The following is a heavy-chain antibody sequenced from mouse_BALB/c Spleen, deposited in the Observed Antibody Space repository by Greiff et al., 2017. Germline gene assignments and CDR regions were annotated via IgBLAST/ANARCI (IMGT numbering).Heavy chain of an antibody. CDR3: AREKTGSSGYFDY. J-gene: IGHJ2*01. CDR1: GDSITSGY. V-gene: IGHV3-8*02. D-gene: IGHD3-1*01. CDR2: ISYSGST. Sequence: EVQLQQSGPSLVKPSQTLSLTRSVTGDSITSGYWNWIRKFPGNKLEYMGYISYSGSTYYNPSLKSRISITRDTSKNQYYLQLNSVTTEDTATYYCAREKTGSSGYFDYWGQGTTLTVSS.